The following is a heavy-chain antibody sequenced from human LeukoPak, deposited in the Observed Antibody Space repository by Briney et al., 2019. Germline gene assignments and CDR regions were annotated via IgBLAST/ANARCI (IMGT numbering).Heavy chain of an antibody. CDR2: IWYDGSNK. Sequence: GGSLRLSCAASGFTFSSYGMHWVRQAPGKGLEWVAVIWYDGSNKYYADSVKGRFTISRDNSKNTLYLQMNSLRAEDTAVYYCARDIKSPTALYYYYGMDVWGQGTTVTVSS. J-gene: IGHJ6*02. CDR3: ARDIKSPTALYYYYGMDV. D-gene: IGHD5-18*01. V-gene: IGHV3-33*01. CDR1: GFTFSSYG.